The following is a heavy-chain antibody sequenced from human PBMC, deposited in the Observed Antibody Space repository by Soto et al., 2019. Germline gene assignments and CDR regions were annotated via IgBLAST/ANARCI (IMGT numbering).Heavy chain of an antibody. D-gene: IGHD4-17*01. Sequence: RRLSCAASGFTFSNAWMSWVRQAPGKGLEWVGRIKSKTDGWTTDYAAPVKGRFTISRDDSKNTLYLQMNSLKTEDTAVYYCTTDARHGDYFDYWGQGTLVTVSS. J-gene: IGHJ4*02. CDR2: IKSKTDGWTT. CDR1: GFTFSNAW. V-gene: IGHV3-15*01. CDR3: TTDARHGDYFDY.